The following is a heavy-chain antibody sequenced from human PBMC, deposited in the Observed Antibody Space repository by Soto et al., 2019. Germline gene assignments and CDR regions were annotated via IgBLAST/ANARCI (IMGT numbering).Heavy chain of an antibody. D-gene: IGHD2-15*01. CDR2: IYPGDSDT. CDR1: GYSFTSYW. CDR3: AITPCSGGSCYSGYYYYGMDV. Sequence: PGESLKISCKGSGYSFTSYWIGWVRQMPGKGLEWMGIIYPGDSDTRYSPSFQGQVTISADKSISTAYLQWSSLKASDTAMYYCAITPCSGGSCYSGYYYYGMDVWGQGTTVTVS. V-gene: IGHV5-51*01. J-gene: IGHJ6*02.